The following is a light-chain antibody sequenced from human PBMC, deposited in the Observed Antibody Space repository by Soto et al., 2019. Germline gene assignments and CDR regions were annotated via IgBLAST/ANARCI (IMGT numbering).Light chain of an antibody. CDR1: QSVSYN. CDR2: GPS. J-gene: IGKJ1*01. V-gene: IGKV3-15*01. CDR3: QQYNNWPRT. Sequence: EIVLTQSPGTLSLSPGERATLSCRASQSVSYNLAWYQQKPGQAPRLLIYGPSTRATGIPARFSGSGSGTEFTLTISSLQSEDFALYYCQQYNNWPRTFGQGTKVDI.